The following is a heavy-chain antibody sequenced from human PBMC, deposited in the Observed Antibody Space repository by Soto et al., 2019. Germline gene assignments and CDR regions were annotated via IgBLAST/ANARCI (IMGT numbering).Heavy chain of an antibody. V-gene: IGHV3-23*01. CDR3: AKFGMATTKRSPPYYIDY. Sequence: EVQVLESGGGVVQPGGSLRLSCAASGFTFSSYAMSWVRQAPGKGLECVSSISGSGGGTYYADSVKGRFTFSRDNSKNTLYLQMNSLRAEDTAVYYCAKFGMATTKRSPPYYIDYWGQGALVTVSS. D-gene: IGHD1-1*01. CDR1: GFTFSSYA. CDR2: ISGSGGGT. J-gene: IGHJ4*02.